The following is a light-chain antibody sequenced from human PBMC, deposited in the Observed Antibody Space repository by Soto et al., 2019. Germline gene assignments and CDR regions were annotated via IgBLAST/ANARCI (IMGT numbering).Light chain of an antibody. CDR3: QQYYRYPLT. CDR1: QTISSW. V-gene: IGKV1-5*03. J-gene: IGKJ4*01. Sequence: DIQMTQSPSTLSGSVGDRVTITCRASQTISSWLAWYQQKPGKAPKLLIYKASTLKSGVPSRFSGSGSGTDSTLTISCLQSEDFATYYCQQYYRYPLTVGGGSKVDIK. CDR2: KAS.